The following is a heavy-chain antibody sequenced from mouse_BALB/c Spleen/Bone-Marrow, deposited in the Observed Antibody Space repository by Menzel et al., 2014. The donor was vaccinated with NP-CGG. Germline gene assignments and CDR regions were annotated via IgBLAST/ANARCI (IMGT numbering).Heavy chain of an antibody. CDR2: INPYNDDT. Sequence: EVQLVESGPELVKPGASVKMSCKASGYTFTSYVVHWVKQKPGQGLEWIGNINPYNDDTMYNEKFKGKATLTSGKSSSTAYMELSSLTSEDSAVYYCARSLYGYDWYFDVWGAGTTVTVSS. CDR1: GYTFTSYV. J-gene: IGHJ1*01. V-gene: IGHV1-14*01. CDR3: ARSLYGYDWYFDV. D-gene: IGHD2-2*01.